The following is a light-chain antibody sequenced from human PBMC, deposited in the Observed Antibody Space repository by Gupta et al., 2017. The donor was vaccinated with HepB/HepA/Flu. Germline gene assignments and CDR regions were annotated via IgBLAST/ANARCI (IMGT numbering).Light chain of an antibody. CDR3: QQYNSYSPET. CDR2: KAS. J-gene: IGKJ1*01. V-gene: IGKV1-5*03. CDR1: QSISSW. Sequence: DIQMTQSHSTLSASVGDRVTITCRASQSISSWLACYQQKPVKAPKLLIYKASSLESGGPSRFSGSGSGTEFTLTISIRQPDDFAAYYCQQYNSYSPETFGQGTKVEIK.